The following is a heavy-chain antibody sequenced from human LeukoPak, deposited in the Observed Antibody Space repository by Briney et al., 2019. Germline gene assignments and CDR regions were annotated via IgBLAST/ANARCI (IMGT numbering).Heavy chain of an antibody. Sequence: GGSLRLSCAASGFTFSSYAMSWVRQAPGKGLEWVSAISGSGCSTYYADSVKGRFTISRDNSKNTLYLQMNSLRAEDTAVYYCAKGSHYYYDSSGDWGQGTLVTVSS. D-gene: IGHD3-22*01. V-gene: IGHV3-23*01. CDR1: GFTFSSYA. CDR3: AKGSHYYYDSSGD. CDR2: ISGSGCST. J-gene: IGHJ4*02.